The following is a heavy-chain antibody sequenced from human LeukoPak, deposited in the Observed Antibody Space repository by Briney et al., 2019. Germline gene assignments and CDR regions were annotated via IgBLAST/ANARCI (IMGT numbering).Heavy chain of an antibody. Sequence: GGSLRLSCAASGFTFDDYAMHWVRQAPGKGLEWASLISWDGGSTYYADSVKGRFTISRDNSKNSLYLQMNSLRAEDTALYYCAKDGQWFGEYYFDYWGQGTLVTVSS. J-gene: IGHJ4*02. CDR3: AKDGQWFGEYYFDY. CDR1: GFTFDDYA. CDR2: ISWDGGST. V-gene: IGHV3-43D*03. D-gene: IGHD3-10*01.